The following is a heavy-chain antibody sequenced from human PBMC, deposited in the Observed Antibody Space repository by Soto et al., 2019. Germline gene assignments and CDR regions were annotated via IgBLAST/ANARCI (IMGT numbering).Heavy chain of an antibody. CDR3: ARDPYPGNWLDP. J-gene: IGHJ5*02. Sequence: SETLSLTCTVSGGSISSGDYYWSWIRQPPGKGLEWIGYIYYSGSTYYNPSLKSRVTISVDTSKNQFSLKLSSVTAADTAVYYCARDPYPGNWLDPWGQGTLVTVSS. CDR2: IYYSGST. D-gene: IGHD7-27*01. CDR1: GGSISSGDYY. V-gene: IGHV4-30-4*01.